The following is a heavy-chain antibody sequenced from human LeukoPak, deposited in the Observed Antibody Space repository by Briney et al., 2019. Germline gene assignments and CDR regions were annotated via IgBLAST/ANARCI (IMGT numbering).Heavy chain of an antibody. D-gene: IGHD1-14*01. CDR2: KYYDGNSVNT. CDR3: VRPESTGTKYRFDY. CDR1: GGSMSYYY. V-gene: IGHV4-59*01. J-gene: IGHJ4*02. Sequence: SETLSLTCTVSGGSMSYYYWTWIRQTPGKGLEWIGYKYYDGNSVNTNYNPSLESRVTISVDTSKNHVSLNLTSVTAADKAVYYCVRPESTGTKYRFDYWGQGALVTVSS.